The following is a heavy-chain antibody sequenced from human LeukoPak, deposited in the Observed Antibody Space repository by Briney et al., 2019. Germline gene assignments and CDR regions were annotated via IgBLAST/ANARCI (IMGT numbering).Heavy chain of an antibody. CDR2: IYYSGST. Sequence: GSLRLSCAASGFTLSTYTMNWVRQAPGKGLECIGTIYYSGSTHYNPSLKSRVTMSVDTSKNQFSLKLSSVTAADTAVYYCARLSTVTTSFDYWGQGTLVTVSS. D-gene: IGHD4-17*01. J-gene: IGHJ4*02. V-gene: IGHV4-59*12. CDR3: ARLSTVTTSFDY. CDR1: GFTLSTYT.